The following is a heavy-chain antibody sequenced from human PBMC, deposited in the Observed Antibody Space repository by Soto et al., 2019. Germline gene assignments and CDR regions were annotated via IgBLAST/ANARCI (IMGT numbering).Heavy chain of an antibody. J-gene: IGHJ3*02. CDR2: IRKDGSVI. D-gene: IGHD3-16*01. V-gene: IGHV3-7*01. CDR3: ASGFIPADGGLFYYASYI. CDR1: GFTFSTSW. Sequence: EVQLAESGGDLVQPGGTLRLSCAASGFTFSTSWLTWVRQAPGTGLEWVATIRKDGSVIHYGDSVKGRFTIPRHNAKNTRYLAPTNPRVADSPVAFCASGFIPADGGLFYYASYISGQRPVVTFSS.